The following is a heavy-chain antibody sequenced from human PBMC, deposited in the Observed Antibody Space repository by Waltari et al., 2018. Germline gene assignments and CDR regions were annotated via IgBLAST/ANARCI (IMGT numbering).Heavy chain of an antibody. CDR1: FTFSDYY. CDR2: ISSSGSTI. V-gene: IGHV3-11*01. CDR3: ARTYDSSGYYQGYWYFDL. J-gene: IGHJ2*01. Sequence: FTFSDYYMSWIRQAPGKGLEWVSYISSSGSTIYYADSVKGRFTISRDNAKNSLYLQMNSLRAEDTAVYYCARTYDSSGYYQGYWYFDLWGRGTLVTVSS. D-gene: IGHD3-22*01.